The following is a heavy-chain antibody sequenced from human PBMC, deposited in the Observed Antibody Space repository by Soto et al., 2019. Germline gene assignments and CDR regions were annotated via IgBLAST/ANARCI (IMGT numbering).Heavy chain of an antibody. Sequence: QVQLVQSGAEVKKPGASVKVSCKTSGYTFSNYGISWVRQAPGRGPEWMGWISGYNGNTNYAQKFQGRVSMTTDTSTSTVYMDLRSLSSDDTAVYYCARGGSSWSAEYYQHWGQGTLVIVSS. CDR2: ISGYNGNT. J-gene: IGHJ1*01. D-gene: IGHD6-13*01. CDR1: GYTFSNYG. CDR3: ARGGSSWSAEYYQH. V-gene: IGHV1-18*01.